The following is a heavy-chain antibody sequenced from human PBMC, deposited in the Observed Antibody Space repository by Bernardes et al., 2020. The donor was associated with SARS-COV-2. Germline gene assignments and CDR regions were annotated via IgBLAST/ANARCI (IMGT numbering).Heavy chain of an antibody. V-gene: IGHV4-30-2*01. CDR2: IYHSGGT. CDR3: ARGAAALDI. Sequence: SETLSLTCTVSGGSINSDDSSWSWLRQPPGQGLEWIGYIYHSGGTYYNPSLETRVTISILKSKRQFSLKMRSVTAADTAVYYCARGAAALDIWGQGTVVTVSS. J-gene: IGHJ3*02. CDR1: GGSINSDDSS. D-gene: IGHD2-15*01.